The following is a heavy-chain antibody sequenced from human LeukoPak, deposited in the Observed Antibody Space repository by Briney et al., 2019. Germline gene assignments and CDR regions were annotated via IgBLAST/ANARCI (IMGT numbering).Heavy chain of an antibody. Sequence: HPGGSLRLSCAASGFTFSSYAMHWVRQAPGKGLEWVAVISYDGSNKYYADSVKGRFTISRDNSKNTLYLQMNSLRAEDTAVYYCARDPPPKYCSSTSCYTSGYFDYWGQGTLATVSS. V-gene: IGHV3-30*01. J-gene: IGHJ4*02. D-gene: IGHD2-2*02. CDR1: GFTFSSYA. CDR2: ISYDGSNK. CDR3: ARDPPPKYCSSTSCYTSGYFDY.